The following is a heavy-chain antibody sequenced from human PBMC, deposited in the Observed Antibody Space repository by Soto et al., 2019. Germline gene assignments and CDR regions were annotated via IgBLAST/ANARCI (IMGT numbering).Heavy chain of an antibody. Sequence: SETLSLTCTVSGGSISSYYWSWIRQPPGKGLEWIGYIYYSGSTNYNPSLKSRVTISVDTSKNQFSLKLSSVTAADTAVYYCAGGAYYYGMDVWGQGTTVTVSS. J-gene: IGHJ6*02. CDR2: IYYSGST. D-gene: IGHD1-26*01. V-gene: IGHV4-59*08. CDR3: AGGAYYYGMDV. CDR1: GGSISSYY.